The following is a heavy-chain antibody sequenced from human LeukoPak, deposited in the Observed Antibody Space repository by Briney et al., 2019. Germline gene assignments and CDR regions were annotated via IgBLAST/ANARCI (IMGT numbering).Heavy chain of an antibody. V-gene: IGHV4-59*08. CDR1: GGSISSYY. CDR2: IYYSGST. D-gene: IGHD1-7*01. Sequence: SETLSLTCTVSGGSISSYYWSWIRQPPGKGLEWIGYIYYSGSTNYNPSLKSRVTISVDTSKNQFSLKLSSVTAADTAVYYCARARGLELRYYYYYMDVWGKGTTVTVSS. CDR3: ARARGLELRYYYYYMDV. J-gene: IGHJ6*03.